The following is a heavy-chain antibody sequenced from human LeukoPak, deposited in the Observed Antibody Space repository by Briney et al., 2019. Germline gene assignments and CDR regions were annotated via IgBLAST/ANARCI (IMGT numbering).Heavy chain of an antibody. J-gene: IGHJ4*02. CDR2: INPTGGST. D-gene: IGHD6-6*01. Sequence: ASVKVSCKASGYTFPSYFMHWVRQAPGQGLEWMGIINPTGGSTTYAQKFQGRVTMTRDTSTSTVYMELSSLRSDDTAVYYCARTASRRFDYWGQGTLVTVSS. V-gene: IGHV1-46*01. CDR1: GYTFPSYF. CDR3: ARTASRRFDY.